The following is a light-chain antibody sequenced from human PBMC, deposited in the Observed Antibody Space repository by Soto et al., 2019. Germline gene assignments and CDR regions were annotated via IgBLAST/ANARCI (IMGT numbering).Light chain of an antibody. CDR1: QGISNY. CDR3: QKYNSAPT. J-gene: IGKJ4*01. CDR2: AAS. Sequence: DIQMTQSPSSLFASVGDRVTITCRTSQGISNYLAWYQQKPGKVPKLLIYAASTLQSGVPSRFSGSGSATDFTLTISSLQPEDVATYYCQKYNSAPTFGGGTKVDIK. V-gene: IGKV1-27*01.